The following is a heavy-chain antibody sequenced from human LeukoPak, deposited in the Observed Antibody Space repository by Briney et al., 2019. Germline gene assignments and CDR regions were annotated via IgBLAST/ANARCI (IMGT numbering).Heavy chain of an antibody. D-gene: IGHD3-16*01. Sequence: GGSLRLSXAASGFSFSSHWMSWVCQAPGKGLEWVANINQDGSEKYYVDSVKGRFTVSRGNAKNSLYLQMNSLRAEDTAVYYCAIDGVDEGIYFDSWGQGNLVTVSS. CDR3: AIDGVDEGIYFDS. J-gene: IGHJ4*02. CDR2: INQDGSEK. CDR1: GFSFSSHW. V-gene: IGHV3-7*01.